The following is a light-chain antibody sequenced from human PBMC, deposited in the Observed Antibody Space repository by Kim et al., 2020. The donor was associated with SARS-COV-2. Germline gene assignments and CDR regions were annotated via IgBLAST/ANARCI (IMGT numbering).Light chain of an antibody. V-gene: IGLV3-19*01. CDR3: NSRNSNDNVV. CDR2: GKN. J-gene: IGLJ2*01. Sequence: SSELTQDPAVSVALGQTVRITCQGDSLRSYYATWYQQKPGQAPIVVINGKNNRPSGIPDRFSGSSSGNTASLTITGTQSGAEADYYCNSRNSNDNVVFGG. CDR1: SLRSYY.